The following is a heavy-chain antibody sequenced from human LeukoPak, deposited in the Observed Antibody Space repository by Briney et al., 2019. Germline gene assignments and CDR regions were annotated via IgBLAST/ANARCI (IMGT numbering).Heavy chain of an antibody. Sequence: GGSLRLSCAASGFTFSSYTMNWVRQAPGKGLEWVSYISSSSSTIYYADSVKGRFTISRDNSKNTLYLQMNSLRAEDTAVYYCAKDKADGYNVGNFDYWGQGTLVTVSS. CDR1: GFTFSSYT. V-gene: IGHV3-48*01. J-gene: IGHJ4*02. D-gene: IGHD5-24*01. CDR3: AKDKADGYNVGNFDY. CDR2: ISSSSSTI.